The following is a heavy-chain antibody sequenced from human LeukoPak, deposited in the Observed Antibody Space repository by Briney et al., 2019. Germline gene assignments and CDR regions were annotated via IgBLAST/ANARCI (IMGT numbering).Heavy chain of an antibody. CDR2: ISAYNGNT. Sequence: GASVKVSCKASGYTFTSYGISGVRQAAGQGLEWMGWISAYNGNTNYAQKLQGRVTMTTDTSKSTAYMELRSLRSEDTGVYYGARTSRETVGSDFWSGRGGCAYWGQGTLVTVSS. J-gene: IGHJ4*02. V-gene: IGHV1-18*01. CDR3: ARTSRETVGSDFWSGRGGCAY. CDR1: GYTFTSYG. D-gene: IGHD3-3*01.